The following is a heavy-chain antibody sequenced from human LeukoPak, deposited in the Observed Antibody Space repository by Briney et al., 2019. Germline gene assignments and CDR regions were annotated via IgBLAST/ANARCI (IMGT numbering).Heavy chain of an antibody. CDR1: GFTSDDYA. Sequence: GGSLRLSCAASGFTSDDYAMHWARQAPGKGLEWVSGISWNSGRIAYADSVKGRFTISRDNAKNSLYLQMNSLRAEDTALYYCAEGGGIDILSSHDAFDIWGQGTMVTASS. V-gene: IGHV3-9*02. D-gene: IGHD3-9*01. CDR3: AEGGGIDILSSHDAFDI. CDR2: ISWNSGRI. J-gene: IGHJ3*02.